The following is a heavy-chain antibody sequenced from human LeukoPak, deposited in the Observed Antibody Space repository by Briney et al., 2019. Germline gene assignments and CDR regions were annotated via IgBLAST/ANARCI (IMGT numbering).Heavy chain of an antibody. CDR1: GFTFSSYA. CDR2: ISGSGGST. D-gene: IGHD3-22*01. Sequence: PGGSLRLSCAASGFTFSSYAMSWVRQAPGKGLEWVSAISGSGGSTYYADSVKGRFTISRDNSRNTLFLQMNSLRAEDTAVYHCAKGNYDSTGYYAWGMDVWGQGTTVTVSS. CDR3: AKGNYDSTGYYAWGMDV. V-gene: IGHV3-23*01. J-gene: IGHJ6*02.